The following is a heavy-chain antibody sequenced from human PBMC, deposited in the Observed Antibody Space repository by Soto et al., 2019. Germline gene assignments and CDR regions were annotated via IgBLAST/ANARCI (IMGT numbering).Heavy chain of an antibody. D-gene: IGHD3-22*01. Sequence: PSETLSLTCTVSGGSICSDSYYWGWIRQSPEKGLEWIASISYSGSTYYNPTLKSRLIISVDTSKSQFSLKLSSVTAADTAMYYCARDIGGDSSGLRIDYWGQGTLVTVSP. CDR3: ARDIGGDSSGLRIDY. J-gene: IGHJ4*02. CDR2: ISYSGST. V-gene: IGHV4-39*07. CDR1: GGSICSDSYY.